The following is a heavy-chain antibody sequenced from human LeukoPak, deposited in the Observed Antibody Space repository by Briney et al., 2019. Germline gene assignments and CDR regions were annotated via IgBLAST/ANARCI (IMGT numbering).Heavy chain of an antibody. V-gene: IGHV3-23*01. J-gene: IGHJ4*02. CDR2: IGGGDDI. CDR3: AKDATPFNSIWDYFDS. D-gene: IGHD4-23*01. Sequence: GGSLRLSCAASGFTFSNYAMNWVRQAPGKGLERVAGIGGGDDIYYADSVKGRFTGSRDDSKNTLYLQMSSLRIEDTAIYYCAKDATPFNSIWDYFDSWGQGTLVTVS. CDR1: GFTFSNYA.